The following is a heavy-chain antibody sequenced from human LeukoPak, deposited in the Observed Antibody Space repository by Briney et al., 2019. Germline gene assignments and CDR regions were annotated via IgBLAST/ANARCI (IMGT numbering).Heavy chain of an antibody. V-gene: IGHV4-59*08. D-gene: IGHD1-26*01. Sequence: SETLSLTCPVSGGSIGTYYWSWIRQPPGKGLERIAFISYSGSTNYNPSLKSRASISLDTSKHLCSLRLSSVTAADTAVYYCARHAIYSGGYSFWFDPWGLGTLVTVSS. CDR1: GGSIGTYY. CDR2: ISYSGST. J-gene: IGHJ5*02. CDR3: ARHAIYSGGYSFWFDP.